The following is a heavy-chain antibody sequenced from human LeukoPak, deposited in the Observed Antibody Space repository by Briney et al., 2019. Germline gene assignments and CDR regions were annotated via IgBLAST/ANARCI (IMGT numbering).Heavy chain of an antibody. CDR2: ISGGGTIT. J-gene: IGHJ6*02. D-gene: IGHD6-19*01. Sequence: GGSLRLSCAASGFTFSGYAMSWVRQAPGKGLEWVSVISGGGTITHYADSVKGRFTISRDNSKNALYLQMNSLRAEDTAVYYCARDISGWYSGGYFRMDVWGQGTTVTVSS. CDR1: GFTFSGYA. V-gene: IGHV3-23*01. CDR3: ARDISGWYSGGYFRMDV.